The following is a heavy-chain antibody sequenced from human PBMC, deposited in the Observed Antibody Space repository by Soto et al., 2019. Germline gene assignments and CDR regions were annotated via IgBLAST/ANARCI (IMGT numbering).Heavy chain of an antibody. CDR1: GDTFSSHT. Sequence: QVQLVQSEAEVKKPGSSVKVSCKASGDTFSSHTFSWVRQAPGQGLEWMGRIIPMLGIANYAQRFQGRVTITADISTTTAHMELISLKSDDTAVYYCAREENGDLGDYWGQGTLVTVSS. D-gene: IGHD4-17*01. CDR3: AREENGDLGDY. V-gene: IGHV1-69*08. CDR2: IIPMLGIA. J-gene: IGHJ4*02.